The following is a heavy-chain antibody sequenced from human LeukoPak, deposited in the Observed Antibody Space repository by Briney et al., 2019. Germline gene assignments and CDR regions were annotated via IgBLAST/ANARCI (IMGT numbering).Heavy chain of an antibody. CDR1: GFTLDDYA. V-gene: IGHV3-9*01. J-gene: IGHJ6*02. CDR2: ISWNSGNI. Sequence: GGSLRLSCAASGFTLDDYAMHWVRQAPGKGLEWVSGISWNSGNIGYADSVKGRFTISRDNAKNSLYLQMNSLRAEDTALYYCAKDSNYYGMDAWGQGTTVTVSS. CDR3: AKDSNYYGMDA.